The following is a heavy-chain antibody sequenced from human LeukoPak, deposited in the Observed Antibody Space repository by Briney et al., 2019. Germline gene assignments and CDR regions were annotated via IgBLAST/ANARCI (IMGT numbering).Heavy chain of an antibody. Sequence: PSETLSLTCTVSGGSISSYYWSWIRQPPGKGLEWIGYIYYSGSTNYNPSPKSRVTISVDTSKNQFSLKLSSVTAADTAVYYCARQRDYSNYVDYWGQGTLVTVSS. J-gene: IGHJ4*02. CDR1: GGSISSYY. D-gene: IGHD4-11*01. CDR3: ARQRDYSNYVDY. V-gene: IGHV4-59*08. CDR2: IYYSGST.